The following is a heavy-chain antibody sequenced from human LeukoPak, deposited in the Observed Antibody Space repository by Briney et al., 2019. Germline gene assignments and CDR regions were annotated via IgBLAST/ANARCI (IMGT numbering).Heavy chain of an antibody. CDR3: LELASI. CDR2: INTDGSIT. J-gene: IGHJ4*02. D-gene: IGHD3-10*01. V-gene: IGHV3-74*01. CDR1: GFTFDDYG. Sequence: PGGSLRLSCAASGFTFDDYGMSWVRQAPGKGLVWVSRINTDGSITTYADSVEGRFTISRDNAKNTVYLQMNSLRAEDTAVYYCLELASIWGQGTPVTVSS.